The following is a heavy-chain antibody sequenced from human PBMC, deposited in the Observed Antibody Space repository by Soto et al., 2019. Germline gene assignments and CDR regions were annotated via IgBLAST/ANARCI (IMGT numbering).Heavy chain of an antibody. CDR3: ARGAGHSSSPDYYYYGMDV. V-gene: IGHV1-2*04. D-gene: IGHD6-6*01. Sequence: ASVKVSCKASGYTFTGYYMHWARQAPGQGLEWMGWINPNSGGTNYAQKFQGWVTMTRDTSISTAYMELSRLRSDDTAVYCCARGAGHSSSPDYYYYGMDVWGQGTTVTVSS. J-gene: IGHJ6*02. CDR2: INPNSGGT. CDR1: GYTFTGYY.